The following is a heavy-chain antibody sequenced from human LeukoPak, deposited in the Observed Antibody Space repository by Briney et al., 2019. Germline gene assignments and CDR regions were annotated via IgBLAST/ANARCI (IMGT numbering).Heavy chain of an antibody. V-gene: IGHV4-59*01. J-gene: IGHJ4*02. CDR3: AREGTGTTSGFDY. CDR2: IYYSGST. Sequence: PSETLSLTCTVSGGSISSYYWSWIRQPPGKGLKWIGYIYYSGSTNYNPSLKSRVTISVDTSKNQFSLKLSSVTAADTAVYYCAREGTGTTSGFDYWGQGTLVTVSS. CDR1: GGSISSYY. D-gene: IGHD1-7*01.